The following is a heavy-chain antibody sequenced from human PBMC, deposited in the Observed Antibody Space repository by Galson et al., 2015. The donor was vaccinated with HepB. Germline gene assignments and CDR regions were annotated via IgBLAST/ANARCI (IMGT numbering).Heavy chain of an antibody. J-gene: IGHJ6*02. CDR1: GYTFTSYG. CDR3: ARDGGGGSSWLGYYYGMDV. V-gene: IGHV1-18*01. CDR2: VSAYNGNT. D-gene: IGHD6-13*01. Sequence: SVKVSCKASGYTFTSYGISWVRQAPGQGLEWMGWVSAYNGNTNYAQKLQGRVTMTTDTSTSTAYMELRSLRSDDTAVYYCARDGGGGSSWLGYYYGMDVWGQGTTVTVSS.